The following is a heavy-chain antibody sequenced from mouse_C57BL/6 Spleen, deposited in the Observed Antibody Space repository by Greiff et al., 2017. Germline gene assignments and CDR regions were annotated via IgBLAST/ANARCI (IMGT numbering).Heavy chain of an antibody. CDR2: IDPSDSYT. CDR1: GYTFTSYW. Sequence: VQLQQPGAELVRPGTSVKLSCTASGYTFTSYWMHWVKQRPGQGLEWIGVIDPSDSYTNYNQKFKGKATLTVDTSSSTAYLQLSILTSEDSAVYYCARDWDEGFDYWGQGTTLTVSS. V-gene: IGHV1-59*01. D-gene: IGHD4-1*01. CDR3: ARDWDEGFDY. J-gene: IGHJ2*01.